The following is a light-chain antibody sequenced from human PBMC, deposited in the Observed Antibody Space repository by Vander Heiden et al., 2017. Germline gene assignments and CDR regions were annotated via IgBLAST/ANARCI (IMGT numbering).Light chain of an antibody. CDR1: QSISSW. J-gene: IGKJ1*01. CDR2: DAS. V-gene: IGKV1-5*01. Sequence: DIQMTQSPSTLSASVGDRVTITCRASQSISSWLAWYQQKPGKAPKLLIYDASSLESGVPSRFSGSGSGTEFTLTISSLQPDDFATYYCQQYNSDPTFGQGTKVXIK. CDR3: QQYNSDPT.